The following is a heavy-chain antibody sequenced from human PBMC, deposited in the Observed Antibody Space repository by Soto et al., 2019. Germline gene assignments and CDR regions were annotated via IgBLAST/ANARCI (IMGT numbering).Heavy chain of an antibody. V-gene: IGHV4-59*01. D-gene: IGHD5-18*01. CDR3: ARGPGYRYQYDYSYHGMDV. CDR1: GGSLNMYY. J-gene: IGHJ6*02. Sequence: QVQLQESGPGLVKPSETLSLTCSVSGGSLNMYYWSWIRQPPEKGLEWIGHIFHSGGTTYNPSLKSRLTMSIDTSKNQFSLKLNSVTAADTAVYYCARGPGYRYQYDYSYHGMDVWGPGTTVTVSS. CDR2: IFHSGGT.